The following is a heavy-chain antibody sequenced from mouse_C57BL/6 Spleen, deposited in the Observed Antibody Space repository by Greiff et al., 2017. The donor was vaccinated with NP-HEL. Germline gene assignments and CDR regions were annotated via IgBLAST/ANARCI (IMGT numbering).Heavy chain of an antibody. J-gene: IGHJ3*01. Sequence: VQLQQSGPGLVQPSQSLSITCTVSGFSLTSYGVHWVRQSPGKGLEWLGVIWSGGSTDYNAALISRLSISKDNSKSQVFFKMNSLQADDTAIYYCARNYYDYDAIAYWGQGTLVTVSA. CDR2: IWSGGST. D-gene: IGHD2-4*01. V-gene: IGHV2-2*01. CDR1: GFSLTSYG. CDR3: ARNYYDYDAIAY.